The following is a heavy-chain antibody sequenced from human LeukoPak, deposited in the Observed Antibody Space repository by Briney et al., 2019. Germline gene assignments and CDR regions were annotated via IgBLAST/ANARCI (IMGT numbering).Heavy chain of an antibody. CDR3: VKGMDIAMVSAFDY. CDR2: ISSNGGST. V-gene: IGHV3-64D*09. Sequence: PGGSLRLSCSASGFTSSSYAMHWVRQAPGKGLEYVSAISSNGGSTYYADSVKGRFTISRDNSKNTLYLQMSSLRAEDTAVYYCVKGMDIAMVSAFDYWGQGTLVTVSS. J-gene: IGHJ4*02. CDR1: GFTSSSYA. D-gene: IGHD5-18*01.